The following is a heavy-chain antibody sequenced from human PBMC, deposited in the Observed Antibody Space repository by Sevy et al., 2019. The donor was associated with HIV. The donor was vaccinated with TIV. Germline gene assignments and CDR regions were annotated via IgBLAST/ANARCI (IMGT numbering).Heavy chain of an antibody. CDR2: IWYDGSNK. CDR3: ARSGPSGSYWGHYFDY. Sequence: GGSLRLSCAASGFTFSSYDMHWVRQAPGKGLEWVAVIWYDGSNKYYADSVKGRFTISRDNSKNTLYLQMNSLRAEDTAVYYCARSGPSGSYWGHYFDYWGQGTLVTVSS. CDR1: GFTFSSYD. D-gene: IGHD1-26*01. J-gene: IGHJ4*02. V-gene: IGHV3-33*01.